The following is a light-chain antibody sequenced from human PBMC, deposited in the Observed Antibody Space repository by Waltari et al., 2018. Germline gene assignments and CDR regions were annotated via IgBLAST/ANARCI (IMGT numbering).Light chain of an antibody. Sequence: IWMTQSPSLLSATTGDRVTIGCRMSQCISSYLAWYQQKPGKAPELLIYAASTLQSGVPSRFSGSGSGTDFTLTISCLQSEDFATYYCQQYYSFPWTFGQGTKVEIK. CDR2: AAS. V-gene: IGKV1D-8*01. CDR1: QCISSY. J-gene: IGKJ1*01. CDR3: QQYYSFPWT.